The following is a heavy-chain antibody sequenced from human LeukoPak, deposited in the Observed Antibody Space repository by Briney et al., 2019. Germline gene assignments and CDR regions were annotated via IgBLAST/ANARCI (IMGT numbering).Heavy chain of an antibody. V-gene: IGHV3-23*01. CDR3: ITDPAGVTTVTSPNYYFDY. D-gene: IGHD4-17*01. J-gene: IGHJ4*02. CDR2: ISGSGGST. CDR1: GFIFSSYA. Sequence: GGSLRLSCAASGFIFSSYAMSWVRQAPGKGLEWVSAISGSGGSTYYVDSVKGRFTISRDNSKNTLYLQMNSLRAEDTAVYYCITDPAGVTTVTSPNYYFDYWGQGTLVTVSS.